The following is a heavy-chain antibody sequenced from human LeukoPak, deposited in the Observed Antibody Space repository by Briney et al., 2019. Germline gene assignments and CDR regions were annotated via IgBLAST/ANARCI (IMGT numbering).Heavy chain of an antibody. CDR2: ISNDGSNK. CDR3: ANVGLLVGATVGH. D-gene: IGHD1-26*01. V-gene: IGHV3-30*18. CDR1: GFTFSRYG. Sequence: GGSLRLSCAASGFTFSRYGMHWVRQAPDKGLEGVTSISNDGSNKYYADSVKGRFTISRDNSKNTLYLQMNGLRAEDTAIYYCANVGLLVGATVGHWGQGTLVTVSS. J-gene: IGHJ4*02.